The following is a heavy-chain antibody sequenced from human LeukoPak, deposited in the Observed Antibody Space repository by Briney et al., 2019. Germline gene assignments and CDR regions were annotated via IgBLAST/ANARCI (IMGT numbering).Heavy chain of an antibody. CDR3: AREGGSYRPLDY. V-gene: IGHV4-59*12. CDR1: GGSISSYY. Sequence: SETLPLTCTVSGGSISSYYWGWIRQPPGKGLEWIGEVNLQGGTNYNPSLLRRVAISVDTSANHVSLQMTSVTAADTAVYYCAREGGSYRPLDYSGQGTLVTVSS. J-gene: IGHJ4*02. D-gene: IGHD3-16*02. CDR2: VNLQGGT.